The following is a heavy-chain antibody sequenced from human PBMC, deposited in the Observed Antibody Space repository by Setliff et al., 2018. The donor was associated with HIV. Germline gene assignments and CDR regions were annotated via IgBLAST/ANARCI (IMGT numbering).Heavy chain of an antibody. Sequence: SVKVSCKASGGTFRKYSVTWVRQAPGQGLEWMGGIIPIFGTTNYAQKFQVRVTIAEDESTGTAYMELSSLISEYTAVYYCAIAGAGGWLRPMPEYWGQGTLVTVSS. D-gene: IGHD5-12*01. CDR1: GGTFRKYS. J-gene: IGHJ4*02. CDR3: AIAGAGGWLRPMPEY. V-gene: IGHV1-69*13. CDR2: IIPIFGTT.